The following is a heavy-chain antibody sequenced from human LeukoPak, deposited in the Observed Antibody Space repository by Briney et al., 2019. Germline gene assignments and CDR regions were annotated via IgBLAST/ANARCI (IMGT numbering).Heavy chain of an antibody. CDR1: GFTFSSYV. J-gene: IGHJ4*02. CDR2: IYSNGGST. Sequence: GGSLRLSCAASGFTFSSYVMHWVRQAPGKGLEYVSAIYSNGGSTYYANSVKGRFTISRDNSKNTLYLQMASLRGEDMAVYYCARSLGITGTTGGYFDYWGQGTLVTVSS. D-gene: IGHD1-7*01. V-gene: IGHV3-64*01. CDR3: ARSLGITGTTGGYFDY.